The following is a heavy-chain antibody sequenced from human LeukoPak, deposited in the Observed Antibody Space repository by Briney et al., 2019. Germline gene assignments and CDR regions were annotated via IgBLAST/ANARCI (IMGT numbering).Heavy chain of an antibody. Sequence: PSETLSLTCTVSGGSISSSSYYWGWIRQPPGKGLEWIGSIYYSGSTYYNPSLKSRVTISVDTSKNQFSLKLSSVTAADTAVHYCARLLTYYDFWSGPRYNWFDPWGQGTLVTVSS. CDR3: ARLLTYYDFWSGPRYNWFDP. CDR2: IYYSGST. V-gene: IGHV4-39*01. CDR1: GGSISSSSYY. J-gene: IGHJ5*02. D-gene: IGHD3-3*01.